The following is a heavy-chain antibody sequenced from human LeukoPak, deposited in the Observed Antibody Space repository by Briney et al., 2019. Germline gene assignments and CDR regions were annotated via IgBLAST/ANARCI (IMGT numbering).Heavy chain of an antibody. V-gene: IGHV3-74*01. Sequence: TGGSLRLSCAASGFIFSIYWMHWVRQAPGKGLVWVSRISPDGSSTSYADSVKGRFTISRDNAKNTLYLQMNSLRAEDTAVYYCARGGSYFFDYWGQGTLVTVSS. D-gene: IGHD1-26*01. J-gene: IGHJ4*02. CDR3: ARGGSYFFDY. CDR1: GFIFSIYW. CDR2: ISPDGSST.